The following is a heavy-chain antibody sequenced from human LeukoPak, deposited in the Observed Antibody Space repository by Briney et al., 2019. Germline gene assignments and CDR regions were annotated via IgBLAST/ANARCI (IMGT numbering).Heavy chain of an antibody. CDR2: IYTGGNT. CDR1: GFTFSDFG. V-gene: IGHV3-66*01. J-gene: IGHJ4*02. CDR3: ATISDLLFYFDS. Sequence: GGSLRLSCAAYGFTFSDFGMHWVRQDPGKGLEWVSLIYTGGNTYYAESVKGRFTLSRDNSKNTVYLQMNSLRVEDTAMYYCATISDLLFYFDSWGQGTLVTVSS.